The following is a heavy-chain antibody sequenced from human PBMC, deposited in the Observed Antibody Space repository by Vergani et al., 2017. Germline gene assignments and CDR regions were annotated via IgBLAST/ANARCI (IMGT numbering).Heavy chain of an antibody. D-gene: IGHD3-3*01. V-gene: IGHV4-34*01. CDR1: GGSFSGYY. CDR3: ARGSAFWSGYIWFDP. Sequence: QVQLQQWGAGLLKPSETLSLTCAVYGGSFSGYYWSWIRQPPGKGLEWIGEINHSGSTNYNPSLKSRVTISVDTSKNQFSLKLSPVTAADTAVYYCARGSAFWSGYIWFDPWGQGTLVTVSS. CDR2: INHSGST. J-gene: IGHJ5*02.